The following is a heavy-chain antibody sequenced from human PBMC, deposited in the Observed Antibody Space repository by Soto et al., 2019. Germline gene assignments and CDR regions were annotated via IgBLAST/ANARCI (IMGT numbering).Heavy chain of an antibody. Sequence: QLQLQESGPGLVKPSETLSLTCTVSGGSISSSSYYWGWIRQPPGKGLEWIGSIYYSGSTYYNPSLKSRVTISVDTSKNQFSLKLSSVTAADTAVYYCARRVVVVAATTHFDYWGQGTLVTVSS. CDR3: ARRVVVVAATTHFDY. CDR2: IYYSGST. D-gene: IGHD2-15*01. J-gene: IGHJ4*02. CDR1: GGSISSSSYY. V-gene: IGHV4-39*01.